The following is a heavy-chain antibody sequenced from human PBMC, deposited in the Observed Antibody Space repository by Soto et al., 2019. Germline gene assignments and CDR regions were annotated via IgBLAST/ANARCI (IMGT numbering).Heavy chain of an antibody. J-gene: IGHJ6*02. CDR2: IYHSGST. CDR3: ARDVRYCSGGSCYHYYYYGMAV. CDR1: GGSISSSNW. V-gene: IGHV4-4*02. Sequence: QVQLQESGPGLVKPSGTLSLTCAVSGGSISSSNWWSWVRQPPGKGLEWIGEIYHSGSTNYNPSRTSRVPTSVDKSKTQFSLKLSSVTAADTAVYYCARDVRYCSGGSCYHYYYYGMAVWGQGTTVTVSS. D-gene: IGHD2-15*01.